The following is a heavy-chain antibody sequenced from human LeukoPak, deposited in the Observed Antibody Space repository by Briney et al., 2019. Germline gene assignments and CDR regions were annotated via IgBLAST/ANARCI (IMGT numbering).Heavy chain of an antibody. D-gene: IGHD6-13*01. CDR2: IYYSGST. J-gene: IGHJ3*02. Sequence: TSETLSLTCTVSGGSISSSSYYWGWIRQPPGKGLEWIGSIYYSGSTYYNPSLKSRVTISVDTSKNQFSLKLSSVTAADTAVYYCARHIAAADFQDAFDIWGQGTMVTVSS. CDR3: ARHIAAADFQDAFDI. V-gene: IGHV4-39*01. CDR1: GGSISSSSYY.